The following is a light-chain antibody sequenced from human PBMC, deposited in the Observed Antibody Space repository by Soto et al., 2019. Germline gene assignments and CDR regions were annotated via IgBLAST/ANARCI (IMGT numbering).Light chain of an antibody. CDR3: QQYNSWPWT. Sequence: EIVITQSRSTLSVSPGGRATLSCRASQSISDTLAWYQQKPGKAPRLLIYSASRGATGFPARFSGSGSGTDFTLTISSLQSEDFAVYYCQQYNSWPWTFGQGTKVDIK. J-gene: IGKJ1*01. CDR1: QSISDT. CDR2: SAS. V-gene: IGKV3-15*01.